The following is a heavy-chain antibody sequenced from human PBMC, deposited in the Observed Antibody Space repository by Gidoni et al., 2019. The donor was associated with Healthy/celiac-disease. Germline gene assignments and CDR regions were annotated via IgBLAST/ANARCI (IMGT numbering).Heavy chain of an antibody. CDR1: GFTFSSYG. Sequence: QVQLVESGGGVVQPGRSLRLSCAASGFTFSSYGMHWVRQAPGKGLEWVAVISYDGSNKYYADSVKGRFTISRDNSKNTLYLQMNSLRAEDTAVYYCAKDRYRGPAAMVFDYWGQGTLVTVSS. CDR2: ISYDGSNK. J-gene: IGHJ4*02. V-gene: IGHV3-30*18. CDR3: AKDRYRGPAAMVFDY. D-gene: IGHD2-2*01.